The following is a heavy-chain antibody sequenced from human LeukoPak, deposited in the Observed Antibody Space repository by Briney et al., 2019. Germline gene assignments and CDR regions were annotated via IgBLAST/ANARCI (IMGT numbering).Heavy chain of an antibody. Sequence: GGSLRLSCAASGFTFSSYAMSWVRQAPEKGLEWVSAISGSGGSTYYADSVKGRFTISRDNSKNTLYLQMNSLRAEDTAVYYCAKSRGLMVYADYYYMDVWGKGTTVTVSS. CDR1: GFTFSSYA. CDR3: AKSRGLMVYADYYYMDV. CDR2: ISGSGGST. D-gene: IGHD2-8*01. V-gene: IGHV3-23*01. J-gene: IGHJ6*03.